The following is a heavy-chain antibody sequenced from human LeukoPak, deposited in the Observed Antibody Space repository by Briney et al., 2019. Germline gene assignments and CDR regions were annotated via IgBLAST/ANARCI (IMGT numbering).Heavy chain of an antibody. D-gene: IGHD1-1*01. CDR2: INPSGGST. CDR3: ARDGPPNWTSSNDWFDP. Sequence: GASVKVSCKASGYTFTSYYMHWVRQAPGQGLEWMGIINPSGGSTSYAKKFQGRVTMTRDMSTSTVYMELSSLRSEDTAVYYCARDGPPNWTSSNDWFDPWGQGTLVTVSS. J-gene: IGHJ5*02. CDR1: GYTFTSYY. V-gene: IGHV1-46*01.